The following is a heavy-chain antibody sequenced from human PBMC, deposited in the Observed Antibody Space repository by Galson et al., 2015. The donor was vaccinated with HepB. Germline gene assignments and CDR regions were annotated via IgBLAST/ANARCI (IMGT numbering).Heavy chain of an antibody. CDR3: ARDSRGYSSSWETY. CDR1: GYTFTSYG. V-gene: IGHV1-18*01. Sequence: SVKVSCKASGYTFTSYGISWVRQAPGQGLEWMGWISAYNGNTNYAQKLQGRVTMTTDTSTSTAYMELWSLRSDDTAVYYCARDSRGYSSSWETYWGQGTLVTVSS. D-gene: IGHD6-13*01. CDR2: ISAYNGNT. J-gene: IGHJ4*02.